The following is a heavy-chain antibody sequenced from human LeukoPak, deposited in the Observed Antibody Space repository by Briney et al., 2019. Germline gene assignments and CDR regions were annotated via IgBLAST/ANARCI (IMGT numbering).Heavy chain of an antibody. V-gene: IGHV1-2*02. CDR3: ARGDGSSWYYFDY. CDR1: GYTFTGYY. Sequence: ASVKVSCKASGYTFTGYYMHWVRQAPGQGLEWMGWINPNSGGTNYAQKFQGRVTMTRDTSISTAYMELSRLRSDDTAVYYCARGDGSSWYYFDYWGQGTLVTVSS. D-gene: IGHD6-13*01. CDR2: INPNSGGT. J-gene: IGHJ4*02.